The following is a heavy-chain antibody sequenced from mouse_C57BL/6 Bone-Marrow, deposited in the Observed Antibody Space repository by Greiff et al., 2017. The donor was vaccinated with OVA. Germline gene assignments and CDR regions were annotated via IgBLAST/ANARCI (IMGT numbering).Heavy chain of an antibody. Sequence: EVQLQQSGPELVKPGASVKISCKASGYTFTDYYMNWVKQSHGKSLEWIGDITPNNGGTSYNQKFKGKDTLTVDKSSSTAYMELRSLTSEDSAVYYCARMYYGSSRWDYWGQGTTLTVSS. CDR1: GYTFTDYY. D-gene: IGHD1-1*01. V-gene: IGHV1-26*01. CDR3: ARMYYGSSRWDY. J-gene: IGHJ2*01. CDR2: ITPNNGGT.